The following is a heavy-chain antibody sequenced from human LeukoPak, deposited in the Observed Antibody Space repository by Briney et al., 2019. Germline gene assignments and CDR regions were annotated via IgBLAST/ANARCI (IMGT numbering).Heavy chain of an antibody. CDR1: GASISSGSYY. D-gene: IGHD2/OR15-2a*01. Sequence: PSQTLSLTCTVSGASISSGSYYWNWIRQPAGKGLEWIGRIFASGSTNYNPSLKSRVTISVDTSKNQFSLKLSSVTAADTAVYYCATDTYMDTFNYWGQGTLVTVSS. J-gene: IGHJ4*02. V-gene: IGHV4-61*02. CDR3: ATDTYMDTFNY. CDR2: IFASGST.